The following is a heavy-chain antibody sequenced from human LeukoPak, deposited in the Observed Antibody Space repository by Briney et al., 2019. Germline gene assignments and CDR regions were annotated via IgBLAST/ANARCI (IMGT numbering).Heavy chain of an antibody. Sequence: ASVKVSCKASGYTFTDYYMHWVRQAPGQGLEWIGWINPKSGGTNHAQKFQGRVTMTRDTSISTAYMELSSLRSDDTAVYFCARETYNGRYYYFDYWGQGTLVTVSS. CDR2: INPKSGGT. V-gene: IGHV1-2*02. J-gene: IGHJ4*02. D-gene: IGHD1-26*01. CDR3: ARETYNGRYYYFDY. CDR1: GYTFTDYY.